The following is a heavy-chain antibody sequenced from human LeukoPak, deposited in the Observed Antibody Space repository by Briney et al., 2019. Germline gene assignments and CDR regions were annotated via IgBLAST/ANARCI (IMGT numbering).Heavy chain of an antibody. CDR2: ISYDGSNK. J-gene: IGHJ4*02. CDR3: ARDGFKTLERALDY. V-gene: IGHV3-30*04. D-gene: IGHD1-26*01. Sequence: GGSLRLSCAASGFTFSSYAMHWVRQAPSKGLEWVAVISYDGSNKYYADSVKGRFTISRDNSKNTLYLQMNSLRAEDTAVYYCARDGFKTLERALDYWGQGTLVTVSS. CDR1: GFTFSSYA.